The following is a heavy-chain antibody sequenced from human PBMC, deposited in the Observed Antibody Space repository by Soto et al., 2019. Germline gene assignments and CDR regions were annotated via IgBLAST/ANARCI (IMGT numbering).Heavy chain of an antibody. CDR2: IYHSGST. Sequence: QLQLQESGSGLVKPSQTLSLTCAVSGGSISSGGYSWSWIRQPPGKGLEWIGYIYHSGSTYYNPFLKSRVTTPGDMPKSQFSLKLGSGTASDTAVYYGATMGRLGGGDYGEFGYWGQGTLVTVSS. CDR1: GGSISSGGYS. D-gene: IGHD2-21*01. V-gene: IGHV4-30-2*01. J-gene: IGHJ4*02. CDR3: ATMGRLGGGDYGEFGY.